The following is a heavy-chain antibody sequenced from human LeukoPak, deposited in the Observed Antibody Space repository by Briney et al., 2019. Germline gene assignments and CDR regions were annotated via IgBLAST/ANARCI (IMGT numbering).Heavy chain of an antibody. V-gene: IGHV1-2*02. Sequence: ASVKVSCKASGYTFTGYYMHWVRQAPGQGLEWMGWINPNSGGTNYAQKLQGRVTMTRDTSISTAYMELSRLRSDDTAVYYCARGPPFYSSGWPSPNFDYWGQGTLVTVSS. D-gene: IGHD6-19*01. CDR2: INPNSGGT. CDR1: GYTFTGYY. CDR3: ARGPPFYSSGWPSPNFDY. J-gene: IGHJ4*02.